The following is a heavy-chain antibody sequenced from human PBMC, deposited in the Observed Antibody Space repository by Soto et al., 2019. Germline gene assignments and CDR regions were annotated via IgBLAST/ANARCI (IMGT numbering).Heavy chain of an antibody. Sequence: SVKVSCKASGGTFSSYAISWVRQAPGQGLEWMGGIIPIFGTANYAQKFQGRVTITADESTSTAYMELSSLRSEDTAVYYCARDNHDYGDYPYDWFDPWGQGTLVTVSS. V-gene: IGHV1-69*13. J-gene: IGHJ5*02. CDR3: ARDNHDYGDYPYDWFDP. CDR2: IIPIFGTA. D-gene: IGHD4-17*01. CDR1: GGTFSSYA.